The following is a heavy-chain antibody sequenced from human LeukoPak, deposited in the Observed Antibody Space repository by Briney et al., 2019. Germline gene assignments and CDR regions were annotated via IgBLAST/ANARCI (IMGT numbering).Heavy chain of an antibody. V-gene: IGHV3-53*01. CDR3: ARGQSGDPAFDI. D-gene: IGHD4-17*01. Sequence: GGSLRLSCEASGFSVSNNYMTWVRQAPGKGLEWVSVIYSGGTTYYGDSVEGRFTISRDNSRNTLNLQMNSLRAEDTAVYFCARGQSGDPAFDIWGQGTMVTV. CDR2: IYSGGTT. J-gene: IGHJ3*02. CDR1: GFSVSNNY.